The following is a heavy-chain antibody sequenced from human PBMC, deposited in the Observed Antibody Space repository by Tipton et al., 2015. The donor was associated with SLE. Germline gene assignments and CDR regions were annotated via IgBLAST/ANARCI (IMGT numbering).Heavy chain of an antibody. CDR3: ARDEREDYYDSSGYSPQVGY. Sequence: SLRLSCAASGFTFSDYYMSWIRQAPGKGLEWVSYISSSSRYTNYADSVKGRFTISRDNAKNSLYLQMNSLRAEDTAVYYCARDEREDYYDSSGYSPQVGYWGQGTLATVSS. J-gene: IGHJ4*02. CDR2: ISSSSRYT. D-gene: IGHD3-22*01. CDR1: GFTFSDYY. V-gene: IGHV3-11*05.